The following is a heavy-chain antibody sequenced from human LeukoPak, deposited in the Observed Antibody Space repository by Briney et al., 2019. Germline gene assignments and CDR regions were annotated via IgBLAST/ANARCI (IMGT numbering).Heavy chain of an antibody. J-gene: IGHJ4*02. CDR1: GFTVSTNY. D-gene: IGHD6-19*01. CDR2: IYSGGST. CDR3: ARVGQWLSYYFDY. Sequence: PGGSLRLSCVVSGFTVSTNYMSWVRQAPVKGLEWVSLIYSGGSTYYADSVKGRFIISRDNSKNTLYLQMNSLRAEDTAVYYCARVGQWLSYYFDYWGQGTLVTVSS. V-gene: IGHV3-66*01.